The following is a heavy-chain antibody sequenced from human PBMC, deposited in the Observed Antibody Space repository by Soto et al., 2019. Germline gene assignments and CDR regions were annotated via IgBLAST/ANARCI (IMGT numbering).Heavy chain of an antibody. D-gene: IGHD1-26*01. J-gene: IGHJ2*01. CDR2: INPDGRGT. Sequence: EVQLVESGGGLVQPGGSLTLSCADSGFTFSSYWMHWVRQAPGKGVVWVSRINPDGRGTNYADSVKGQFTISRDNAKNTLYLQMNSLRPEDTAVYYCARVGQGAWYFDLWGRGTLVTVSS. CDR1: GFTFSSYW. V-gene: IGHV3-74*01. CDR3: ARVGQGAWYFDL.